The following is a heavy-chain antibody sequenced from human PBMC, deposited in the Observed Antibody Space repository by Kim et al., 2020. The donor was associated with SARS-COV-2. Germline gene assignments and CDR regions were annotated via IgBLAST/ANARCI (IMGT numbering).Heavy chain of an antibody. D-gene: IGHD6-19*01. Sequence: SETLSLTCTVSGGSISSSSYYWGWIRQPPGKGLEWIGSIYYSGSTYYNPSLKSRVTISVDTSKNQFSLKLSSVTAADTAVYYCARRISSGWSSSYWYFDLWGRGTLVTVSS. CDR3: ARRISSGWSSSYWYFDL. CDR1: GGSISSSSYY. CDR2: IYYSGST. V-gene: IGHV4-39*01. J-gene: IGHJ2*01.